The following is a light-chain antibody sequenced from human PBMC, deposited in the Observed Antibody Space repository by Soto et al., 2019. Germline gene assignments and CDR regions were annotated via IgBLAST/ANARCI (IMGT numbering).Light chain of an antibody. CDR2: AAS. J-gene: IGKJ4*02. CDR3: QHSYSTPRALR. V-gene: IGKV1-39*01. Sequence: DIQMTQSPSSLSASVGDRVTITCRASQSISSYLNWYQQKPGKAPKLLIYAASSLQSGVPSRFSGSGSRTDITLPLSTLQPEDFATYYCQHSYSTPRALRFGGKTKVEIK. CDR1: QSISSY.